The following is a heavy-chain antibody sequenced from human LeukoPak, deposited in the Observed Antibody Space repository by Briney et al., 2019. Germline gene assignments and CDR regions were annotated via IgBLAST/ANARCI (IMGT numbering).Heavy chain of an antibody. Sequence: GGSLRLSCAASGFTFSSYEMNWVRQAPGKGLEWVSYISSSGSTIYYADSVKGRFTISRDNAKNSLYLQMNSLRAEDTAVYYCASSGSYSVDYWGQGTLVTASS. CDR1: GFTFSSYE. V-gene: IGHV3-48*03. CDR3: ASSGSYSVDY. CDR2: ISSSGSTI. J-gene: IGHJ4*02. D-gene: IGHD1-26*01.